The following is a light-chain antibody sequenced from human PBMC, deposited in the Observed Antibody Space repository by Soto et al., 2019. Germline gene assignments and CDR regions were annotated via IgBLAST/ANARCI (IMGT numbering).Light chain of an antibody. CDR1: SNDVGGYNY. CDR3: ISYAGIHIAYV. V-gene: IGLV2-8*01. Sequence: QSALTQPPSASGSPGQSVTISCTGTSNDVGGYNYVSWYQQHPGKAPKLMSYDVSKRPSGVPDRFSGSKSGNTASLTVSGLQADDEADDYCISYAGIHIAYVVGTGTKVTVL. CDR2: DVS. J-gene: IGLJ1*01.